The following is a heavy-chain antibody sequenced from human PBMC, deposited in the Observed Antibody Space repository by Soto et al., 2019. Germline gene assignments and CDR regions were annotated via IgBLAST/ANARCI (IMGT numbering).Heavy chain of an antibody. CDR2: IYPGDSDT. CDR3: ARHGRRCSGGSCYSGYFDY. CDR1: GYSFTSYW. Sequence: GESLKISCKGSGYSFTSYWIGWVRQMPGKGLEWMGIIYPGDSDTRYCPSFQGQATISADKSISTAYLQWSSLKASDTAMYYCARHGRRCSGGSCYSGYFDYWGQGTLVTVSS. V-gene: IGHV5-51*01. D-gene: IGHD2-15*01. J-gene: IGHJ4*02.